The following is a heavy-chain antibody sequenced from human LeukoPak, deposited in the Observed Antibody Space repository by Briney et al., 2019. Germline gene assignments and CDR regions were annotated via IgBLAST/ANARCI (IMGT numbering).Heavy chain of an antibody. V-gene: IGHV3-23*01. Sequence: GGSLRLSCAASGFTFSSYAMSWVRQAPGKGLEWVSAISGSGGSTYYADSVKGRFTISRDNSKNTLYLQMKSLRVEDTAVYYCAKASTNWGKFYLDYWGQGTLVTVSS. CDR3: AKASTNWGKFYLDY. CDR2: ISGSGGST. J-gene: IGHJ4*02. D-gene: IGHD7-27*01. CDR1: GFTFSSYA.